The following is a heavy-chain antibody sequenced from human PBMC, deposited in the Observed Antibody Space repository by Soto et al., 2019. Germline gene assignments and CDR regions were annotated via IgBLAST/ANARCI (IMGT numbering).Heavy chain of an antibody. Sequence: QVQLVESGGGVVQPGRSLRLSCAASGFTFSSYAMHWVRQAPGKGLGGVAVISYDGSNKYYADSVKGRFTISRDNSKNTLYLQMNSLRAEDTAVYYCARDPTANWGLDWYFDLWGRGTLVTVSS. D-gene: IGHD7-27*01. CDR1: GFTFSSYA. CDR2: ISYDGSNK. CDR3: ARDPTANWGLDWYFDL. J-gene: IGHJ2*01. V-gene: IGHV3-30-3*01.